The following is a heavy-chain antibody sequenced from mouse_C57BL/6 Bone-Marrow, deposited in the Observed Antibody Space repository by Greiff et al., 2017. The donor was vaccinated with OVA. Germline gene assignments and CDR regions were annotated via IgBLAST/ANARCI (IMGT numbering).Heavy chain of an antibody. J-gene: IGHJ2*01. D-gene: IGHD3-1*01. CDR2: ISDGGSYT. CDR3: ARDQGLPLDY. Sequence: DVMLVESGGGLVKPGGSLKLSCAASGFTFSSYAMSWVRQTPEKRLEWVATISDGGSYTYYPDNVKGRFTISRDNAKNNLYLQMSHLKSEDTAMYYCARDQGLPLDYWGQGTTLTVSS. V-gene: IGHV5-4*01. CDR1: GFTFSSYA.